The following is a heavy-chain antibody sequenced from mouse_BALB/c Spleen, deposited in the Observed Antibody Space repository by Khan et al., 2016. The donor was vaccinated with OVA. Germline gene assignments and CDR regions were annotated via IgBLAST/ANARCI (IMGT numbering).Heavy chain of an antibody. Sequence: QVQLQESGPGLVAPSQSLSITCTVSGFSLTTYGVHWVRQPPGKGLEWLGVIWAGGDTNSNSALMSRLSISKDNSKSQVFLKMNSLQTDDTAMYYCSRFYDGYYYTVDYWGQGTSVTVSS. CDR2: IWAGGDT. CDR3: SRFYDGYYYTVDY. V-gene: IGHV2-9*02. J-gene: IGHJ4*01. D-gene: IGHD2-3*01. CDR1: GFSLTTYG.